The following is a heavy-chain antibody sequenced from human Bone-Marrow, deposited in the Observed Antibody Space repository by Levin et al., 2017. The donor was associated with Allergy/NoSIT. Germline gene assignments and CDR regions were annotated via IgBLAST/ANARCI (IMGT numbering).Heavy chain of an antibody. CDR3: ATGGRIVVPVGTWDEAFDI. V-gene: IGHV3-23*01. Sequence: RAGGSLRLSCAGSGFTFTNYAMTWVRQAPGKGLEWVSTISGGGGNTYYADSVRGRFTISRDDSKNMLFLQMKSLRDEDTAVYYCATGGRIVVPVGTWDEAFDIWSQGTMVTVSS. CDR2: ISGGGGNT. CDR1: GFTFTNYA. D-gene: IGHD3-22*01. J-gene: IGHJ3*02.